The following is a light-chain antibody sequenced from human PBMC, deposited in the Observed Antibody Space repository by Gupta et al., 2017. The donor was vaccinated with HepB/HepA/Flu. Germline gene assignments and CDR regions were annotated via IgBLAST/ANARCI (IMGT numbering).Light chain of an antibody. J-gene: IGLJ3*02. CDR1: SSVVGSYNL. V-gene: IGLV2-23*02. CDR2: EVS. CDR3: CSYAGSSTLV. Sequence: QSALTQSASVCGSRGQSITISCTGTSSVVGSYNLVSWYQQHAGKAPNLMIYEVSKRPSGVSNPFSGSKSGNTASLTIVGLQDEDEADYYCCSYAGSSTLVFGGGTKLTVL.